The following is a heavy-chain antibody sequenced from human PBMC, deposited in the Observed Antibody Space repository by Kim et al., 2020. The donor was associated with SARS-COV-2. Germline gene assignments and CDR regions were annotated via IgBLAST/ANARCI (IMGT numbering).Heavy chain of an antibody. CDR3: ARQMSITMVRGVIGHDAFHI. J-gene: IGHJ3*02. CDR1: GYSFTSYW. Sequence: GESLKISCKGSGYSFTSYWIGWVRQMPGKGLEWMGIIYPGDSDTRYSPSFQGQVTISADKSISTAYLQWSSLKASDTAMYYCARQMSITMVRGVIGHDAFHIWGQGTMVTVSS. CDR2: IYPGDSDT. V-gene: IGHV5-51*01. D-gene: IGHD3-10*01.